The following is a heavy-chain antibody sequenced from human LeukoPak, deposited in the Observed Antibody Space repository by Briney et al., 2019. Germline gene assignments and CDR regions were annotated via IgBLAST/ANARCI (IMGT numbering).Heavy chain of an antibody. J-gene: IGHJ4*02. CDR2: ISGSGDNT. CDR3: AKGSYYDSSGSFYFDY. Sequence: GGSLRLSCAASGFTFSSYDMSWVRQAPGKGLEWVSGISGSGDNTYYADSVKGRFTISRDNSKNTLYVQVNSLGTEDTAAYYCAKGSYYDSSGSFYFDYWGQGTLVTVPS. D-gene: IGHD3-22*01. CDR1: GFTFSSYD. V-gene: IGHV3-23*01.